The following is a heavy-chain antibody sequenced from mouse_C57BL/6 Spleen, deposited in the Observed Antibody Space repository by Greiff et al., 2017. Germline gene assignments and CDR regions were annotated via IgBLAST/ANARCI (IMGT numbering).Heavy chain of an antibody. D-gene: IGHD2-4*01. CDR3: ARFDYDKDGYFDY. CDR1: GYTFTDYY. CDR2: INPYNGGT. Sequence: VHVKQSGPVLVKPGASVKMSCKASGYTFTDYYMNWVKQSHGKSLEWIGVINPYNGGTSYNQKFKGKATLTVDKSSSTAYMELNSLTSEDSAVYYCARFDYDKDGYFDYWGQGTTLTVSS. J-gene: IGHJ2*01. V-gene: IGHV1-19*01.